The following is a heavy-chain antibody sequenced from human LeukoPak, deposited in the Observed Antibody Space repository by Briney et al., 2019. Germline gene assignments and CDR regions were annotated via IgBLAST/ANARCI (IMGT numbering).Heavy chain of an antibody. Sequence: GGSLRLSCAASGFTFSSYSMNWVRQAPGKGLEWVSSISSSSSYIYYADSVKGRFTISRDNAKNSLCLQMNSLRAEDTAVYYCARDLLYYYDSSGYYPNWFDPWGQGTLVTVSS. CDR3: ARDLLYYYDSSGYYPNWFDP. J-gene: IGHJ5*02. CDR2: ISSSSSYI. D-gene: IGHD3-22*01. CDR1: GFTFSSYS. V-gene: IGHV3-21*01.